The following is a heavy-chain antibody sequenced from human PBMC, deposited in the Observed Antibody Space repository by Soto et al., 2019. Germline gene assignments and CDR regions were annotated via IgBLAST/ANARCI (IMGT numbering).Heavy chain of an antibody. J-gene: IGHJ4*02. D-gene: IGHD6-13*01. Sequence: PSETLSLTCTVSGGSISGYYWSWIRQPPGKGLEWIGYVYNSGSTNYNPSLKSRVTISEDTSKSQFSLKVNSMTAADTAVYYCARYRREAVAGYTLDNWGQGTVVTVSS. CDR1: GGSISGYY. V-gene: IGHV4-59*01. CDR3: ARYRREAVAGYTLDN. CDR2: VYNSGST.